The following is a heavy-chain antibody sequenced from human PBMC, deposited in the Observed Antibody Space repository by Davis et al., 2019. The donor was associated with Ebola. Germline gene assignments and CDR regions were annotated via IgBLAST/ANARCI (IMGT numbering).Heavy chain of an antibody. J-gene: IGHJ1*01. D-gene: IGHD6-13*01. Sequence: AASVKVSCKASGGTFTSYAISWVRQAPGQGLEWMGRIIPILDIASYAQKFQGRVTITADKSTSTAYMELNSLTSEDTAVYYCARVTLDSSSWYEEYFHPWGQGTLVIVPS. V-gene: IGHV1-69*04. CDR2: IIPILDIA. CDR1: GGTFTSYA. CDR3: ARVTLDSSSWYEEYFHP.